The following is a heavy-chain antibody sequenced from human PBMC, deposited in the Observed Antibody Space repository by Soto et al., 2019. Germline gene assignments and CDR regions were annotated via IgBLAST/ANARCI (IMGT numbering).Heavy chain of an antibody. CDR2: INAGDGHT. Sequence: QVQLVQSGAEVKNPGASVRVSCKASGYTFTKCAIHWVRQAPGQRPEWLGRINAGDGHTKYSQKFQGRLTVTRDTSASTVYMELNSLRSEDTGVDYCATYNGSGTYYNPPHFDYWGQGTLVSIS. CDR1: GYTFTKCA. J-gene: IGHJ4*02. D-gene: IGHD3-10*01. V-gene: IGHV1-3*01. CDR3: ATYNGSGTYYNPPHFDY.